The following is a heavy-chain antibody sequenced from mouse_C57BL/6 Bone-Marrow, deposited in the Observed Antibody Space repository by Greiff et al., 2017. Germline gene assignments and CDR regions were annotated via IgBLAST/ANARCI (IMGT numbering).Heavy chain of an antibody. CDR3: ARRNPVAPGDY. J-gene: IGHJ2*01. CDR2: INPSTGGT. Sequence: EVQLQESGPELVKPGASVKISCTASGYSFTGYYMNWVKQSPEKSLEWIGEINPSTGGTTYNQKFKAKATLTVDTSSSTTYMQLKSLTSEDSAVYYCARRNPVAPGDYWGQGTTLTVSS. V-gene: IGHV1-42*01. CDR1: GYSFTGYY. D-gene: IGHD1-3*01.